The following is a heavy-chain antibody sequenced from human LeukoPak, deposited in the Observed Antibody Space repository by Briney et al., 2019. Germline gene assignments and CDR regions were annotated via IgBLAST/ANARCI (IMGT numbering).Heavy chain of an antibody. CDR1: GYTFTSHY. CDR3: AREFPGGYFDY. V-gene: IGHV1-46*01. J-gene: IGHJ4*02. Sequence: GASVKVSCKASGYTFTSHYMHWVRQAPGQGLEWMGIINTNDGGTTFAQKFQGRVTMTADTSTTTVYMELSSLRSEDTAVYSCAREFPGGYFDYWGLGTLVTVSS. CDR2: INTNDGGT.